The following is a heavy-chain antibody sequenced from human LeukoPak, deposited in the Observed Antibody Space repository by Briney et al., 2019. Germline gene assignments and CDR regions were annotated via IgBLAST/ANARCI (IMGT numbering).Heavy chain of an antibody. V-gene: IGHV3-11*01. CDR3: ARSIAAAGYLHYYYYYMDV. CDR1: GFTFSDYY. Sequence: IPGGSLRLSCAASGFTFSDYYMSWIRQAPGKGLEWVSYISSSGSTIYYADSVKGRFTNSRDNAKNSLYLQMNSLRAEDTAVYYWARSIAAAGYLHYYYYYMDVWGKGTTVTVSS. CDR2: ISSSGSTI. J-gene: IGHJ6*03. D-gene: IGHD6-13*01.